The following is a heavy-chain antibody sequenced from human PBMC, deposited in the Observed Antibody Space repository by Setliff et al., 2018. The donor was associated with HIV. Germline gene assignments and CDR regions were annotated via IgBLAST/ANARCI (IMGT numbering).Heavy chain of an antibody. CDR3: ARRYHDSSGFYNS. CDR2: IHYSRGT. Sequence: KTSETLSLTCSVSGVSISDTIGTSYYWDWLRQPPGKGLEWIGNIHYSRGTYYNASLKSRVTISLDTSKNHFSLKLTSVAAADTAVYYCARRYHDSSGFYNSWGQGVLVTAPQ. CDR1: GVSISDTIGTSYY. J-gene: IGHJ4*02. V-gene: IGHV4-39*02. D-gene: IGHD3-22*01.